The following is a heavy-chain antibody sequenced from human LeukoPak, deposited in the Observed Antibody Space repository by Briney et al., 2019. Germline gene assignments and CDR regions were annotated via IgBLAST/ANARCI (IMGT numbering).Heavy chain of an antibody. CDR1: GFTFSSYW. V-gene: IGHV3-7*01. J-gene: IGHJ4*02. D-gene: IGHD4-17*01. Sequence: PGGSLRLSCAASGFTFSSYWMSWVRQAPGKGLQSVAYISQDVSHKYYVDSVKGRFTISRDNAKNSLHLEMNSLRAEDTALYYCARDLTVTTRDDYWGQGTLVTVSS. CDR3: ARDLTVTTRDDY. CDR2: ISQDVSHK.